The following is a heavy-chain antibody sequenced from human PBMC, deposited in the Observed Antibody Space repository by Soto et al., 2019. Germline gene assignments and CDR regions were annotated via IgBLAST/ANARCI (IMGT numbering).Heavy chain of an antibody. CDR1: GFSLSTSGVG. D-gene: IGHD3-10*01. J-gene: IGHJ5*02. CDR2: IYWDDDK. Sequence: QITLKESGPTLVKPTQTLTLTYTFSGFSLSTSGVGVGWIRQPPGKALEWLALIYWDDDKRYSPSLKSRLTITKDTSKNQVVLTMTNMDPVDTATYYCAHRGYYGSGSYARGEFDPWGQGTLVTVSS. CDR3: AHRGYYGSGSYARGEFDP. V-gene: IGHV2-5*02.